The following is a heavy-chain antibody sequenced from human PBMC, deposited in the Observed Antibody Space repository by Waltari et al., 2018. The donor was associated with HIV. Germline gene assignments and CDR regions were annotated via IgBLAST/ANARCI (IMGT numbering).Heavy chain of an antibody. V-gene: IGHV3-30*18. CDR3: AKDYLLWFGELLRPSDYFDY. CDR2: RSYDGSNK. Sequence: QVQLVESGGGVVQPGRSLRLSCAASGFTFSSYGMHWVRQAPGKGLEWVAVRSYDGSNKYYADSVKGRFTISRDNSKNTLYLQMNSLRAEDTAVYYCAKDYLLWFGELLRPSDYFDYWGQGTLVTVSS. D-gene: IGHD3-10*01. CDR1: GFTFSSYG. J-gene: IGHJ4*02.